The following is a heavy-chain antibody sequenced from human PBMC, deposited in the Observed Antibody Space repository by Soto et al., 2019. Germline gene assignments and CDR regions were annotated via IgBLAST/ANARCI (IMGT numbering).Heavy chain of an antibody. D-gene: IGHD1-1*01. CDR1: GGSISSSNW. J-gene: IGHJ6*02. Sequence: PSETLSLTFAVSGGSISSSNWWSWVRQPPGKGLEWIGEIYHSGSTNYSPSLKSRVTISVDKSKNQFSLKLSSVTAADTAVYYCAGPVATLEADQQQTYYYYGMDVWGQGTTVTVSS. CDR3: AGPVATLEADQQQTYYYYGMDV. CDR2: IYHSGST. V-gene: IGHV4-4*02.